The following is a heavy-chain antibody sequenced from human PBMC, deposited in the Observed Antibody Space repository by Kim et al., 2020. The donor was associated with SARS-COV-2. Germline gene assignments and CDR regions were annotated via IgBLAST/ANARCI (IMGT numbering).Heavy chain of an antibody. Sequence: ASVKVSCKASGYTFTSYGISWVRQAPGQGLEWMGWISAYNGNTNYAQKLQGRVTMTTDTSTSTAYMELRSLRSDDTAVYYCARVHALDYFGYSYGWDDYWGQGTLVTVSS. CDR2: ISAYNGNT. CDR3: ARVHALDYFGYSYGWDDY. CDR1: GYTFTSYG. V-gene: IGHV1-18*01. D-gene: IGHD5-18*01. J-gene: IGHJ4*02.